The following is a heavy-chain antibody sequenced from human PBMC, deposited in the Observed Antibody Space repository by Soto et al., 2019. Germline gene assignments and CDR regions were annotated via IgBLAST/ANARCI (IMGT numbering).Heavy chain of an antibody. CDR3: AKVRGSILGATGLGY. J-gene: IGHJ4*02. Sequence: PGGSMRLSCAASGFTFSSYAVSWVRQAPGKGLEWVSAISGSGGSTYYADSVKGRFTISRDNSKNTLYLQMNSLRAEGTAVYYCAKVRGSILGATGLGYWGQGTLVTVSS. D-gene: IGHD1-26*01. CDR2: ISGSGGST. V-gene: IGHV3-23*01. CDR1: GFTFSSYA.